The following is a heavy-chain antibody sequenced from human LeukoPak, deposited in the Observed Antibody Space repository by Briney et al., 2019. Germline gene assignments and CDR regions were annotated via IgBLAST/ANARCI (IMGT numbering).Heavy chain of an antibody. CDR1: GFTFSSYS. J-gene: IGHJ4*02. V-gene: IGHV3-48*01. CDR2: ISSSSSTI. Sequence: GGSLRLSCAASGFTFSSYSMNWVRQAPGKGLEWVSYISSSSSTIYYADSVKGRFTISRDNAKNSLYLQMNSLRAADTAVYYCARGPVIAEAGTSIYFDYWGQGTLVTVSS. CDR3: ARGPVIAEAGTSIYFDY. D-gene: IGHD6-19*01.